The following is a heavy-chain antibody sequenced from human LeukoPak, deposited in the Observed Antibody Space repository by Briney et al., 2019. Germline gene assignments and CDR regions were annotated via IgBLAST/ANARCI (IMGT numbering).Heavy chain of an antibody. CDR3: ARGDSGYAPNFDY. J-gene: IGHJ4*02. D-gene: IGHD3-22*01. Sequence: PSETLSLTCTVSGGSISSYYWSWIRQPPGKGLEWIGYIYYSGSTNYNPSLKSRVTISVDTSKNQFSLKLSSVTAADTAVYYCARGDSGYAPNFDYWGQGTLVTVSS. CDR1: GGSISSYY. V-gene: IGHV4-59*01. CDR2: IYYSGST.